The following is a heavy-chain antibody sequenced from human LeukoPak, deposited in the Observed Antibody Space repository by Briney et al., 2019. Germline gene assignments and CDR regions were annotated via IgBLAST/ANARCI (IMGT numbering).Heavy chain of an antibody. CDR1: GGSISSSNW. J-gene: IGHJ4*02. CDR2: IYHSGST. D-gene: IGHD6-19*01. Sequence: SETLSLTCAVSGGSISSSNWWSWVRQPPGKGLEWIGGIYHSGSTNYNPSLKSRVTISVDTSKNQFSLKLSSVTAADTAVYYCARGFYSSGWYVVYWGQGTLVTVSS. CDR3: ARGFYSSGWYVVY. V-gene: IGHV4-4*02.